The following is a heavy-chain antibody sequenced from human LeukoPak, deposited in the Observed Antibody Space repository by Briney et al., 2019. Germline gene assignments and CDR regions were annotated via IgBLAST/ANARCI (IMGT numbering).Heavy chain of an antibody. D-gene: IGHD6-19*01. CDR2: INASGST. Sequence: SETLSLTCTVSGGSISSYYWSWIRQPAGKGLEWLGRINASGSTNYNSSLQSRVTMSVDTSQNQFFLKVNSVTAADTAVYYCARVAQKLERIAVAGTSEWRANWYFDLWGRGTLVTVSS. V-gene: IGHV4-4*07. J-gene: IGHJ2*01. CDR1: GGSISSYY. CDR3: ARVAQKLERIAVAGTSEWRANWYFDL.